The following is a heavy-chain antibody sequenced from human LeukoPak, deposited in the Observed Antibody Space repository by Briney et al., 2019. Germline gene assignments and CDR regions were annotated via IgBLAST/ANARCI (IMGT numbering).Heavy chain of an antibody. D-gene: IGHD1-14*01. V-gene: IGHV3-23*01. CDR3: ARQDSYNPY. CDR1: GFTFSDYA. J-gene: IGHJ4*02. Sequence: GRSLRLSCVASGFTFSDYAMSWVRQAPGKGLEWVSGISDSGGSTYYADSVKGRCTISRDNSKNTVSLQMNNLRAEDTAVYFCARQDSYNPYWGQGTLVTVTS. CDR2: ISDSGGST.